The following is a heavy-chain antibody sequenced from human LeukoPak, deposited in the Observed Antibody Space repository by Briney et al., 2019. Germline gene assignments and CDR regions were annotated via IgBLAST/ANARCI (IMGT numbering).Heavy chain of an antibody. Sequence: GGSLRLSCAASGFTFRRYWMSWAREASGKGLEWVANIKQDGSEKYYVDSVKGRFTISRDNAKNSLYLQMNSLRAEDTAVYYCVGLGENYWGQGTLVTVSS. CDR3: VGLGENY. J-gene: IGHJ4*02. CDR1: GFTFRRYW. CDR2: IKQDGSEK. V-gene: IGHV3-7*02. D-gene: IGHD3-16*01.